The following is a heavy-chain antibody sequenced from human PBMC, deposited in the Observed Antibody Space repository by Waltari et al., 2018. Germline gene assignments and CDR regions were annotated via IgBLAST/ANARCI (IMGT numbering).Heavy chain of an antibody. J-gene: IGHJ4*02. CDR1: GFTFRDYW. D-gene: IGHD6-6*01. V-gene: IGHV3-7*01. CDR3: ARIGYSSSSFDY. Sequence: EVQLVESGGGLVQPGGSLRLSCATSGFTFRDYWMTWVRQAPGKGLEWVANIKKDVVLKYYVDSVKGRFTISRDNAKKLVYLRMNSLRGEDRAFYYCARIGYSSSSFDYWGQGTLVTVSS. CDR2: IKKDVVLK.